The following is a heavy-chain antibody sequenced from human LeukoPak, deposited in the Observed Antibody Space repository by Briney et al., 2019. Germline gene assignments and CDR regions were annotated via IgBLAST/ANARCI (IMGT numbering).Heavy chain of an antibody. V-gene: IGHV3-48*03. Sequence: PGGSLRLSCAVSGFTFSSYEMNWVRQAPGKGLEWVSYISSSGFNIYYADSVKGRFTISRDNSKNTLYLQMNSLRAEDTAVYYCARAGYSYGFGFDYWGQGTLVTVSS. D-gene: IGHD5-18*01. CDR2: ISSSGFNI. J-gene: IGHJ4*02. CDR1: GFTFSSYE. CDR3: ARAGYSYGFGFDY.